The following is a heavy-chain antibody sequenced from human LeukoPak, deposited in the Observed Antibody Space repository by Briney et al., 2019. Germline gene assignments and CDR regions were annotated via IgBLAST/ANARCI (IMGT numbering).Heavy chain of an antibody. Sequence: SVKVSCKASGGTFSSYAISWVRQAPGQGLEWMGGIIPIFGTANYAQKFQGRVTITADESTSTAYMELSSLRSEDSAVHYCARGRIKLGELSFPYYGMDVWGQGTTVTVSS. CDR2: IIPIFGTA. J-gene: IGHJ6*02. D-gene: IGHD3-16*02. V-gene: IGHV1-69*13. CDR3: ARGRIKLGELSFPYYGMDV. CDR1: GGTFSSYA.